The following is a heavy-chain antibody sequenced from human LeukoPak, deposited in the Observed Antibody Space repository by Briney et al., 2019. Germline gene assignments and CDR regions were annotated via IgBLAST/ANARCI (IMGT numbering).Heavy chain of an antibody. CDR2: ISGYNGLT. CDR3: ARANPAPYDSSGYNFRGYFDY. J-gene: IGHJ4*02. V-gene: IGHV1-18*01. D-gene: IGHD3-22*01. Sequence: ASVKVSCKASGYNSNSYGISWPRQVPGQGLEWMGWISGYNGLTRYGKNVQGRVTLTTDTSTRTAYMELRSLRSDDTAVYYCARANPAPYDSSGYNFRGYFDYWGQGTRVTVSS. CDR1: GYNSNSYG.